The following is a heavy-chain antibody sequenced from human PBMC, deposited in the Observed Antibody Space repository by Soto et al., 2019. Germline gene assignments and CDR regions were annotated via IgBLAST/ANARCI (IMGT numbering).Heavy chain of an antibody. V-gene: IGHV4-30-2*01. CDR1: GGSISSGGYS. CDR3: ARVLPGELPDY. Sequence: SETLSLTCAVSGGSISSGGYSWSWIRQPPGKGLEWIGYIYHSGSTYYNPSLKSRVTISVDRSKNQFSLKLSSVTAADTAVYYCARVLPGELPDYWGQGTLVTVSS. D-gene: IGHD4-17*01. CDR2: IYHSGST. J-gene: IGHJ4*02.